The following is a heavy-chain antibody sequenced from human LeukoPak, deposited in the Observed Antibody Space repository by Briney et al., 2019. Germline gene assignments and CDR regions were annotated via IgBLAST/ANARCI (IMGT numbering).Heavy chain of an antibody. J-gene: IGHJ4*02. D-gene: IGHD3-9*01. Sequence: GGSLRLSCAASGFTVSSNYMSWVRQAPGKGLEWVSVIYSGGSTYYADSVKGRFTISRDNSKNTLYLQMNSLRAEDTAVYYCARELGLRYFDWPPKPFGYWGQGTLVTVSS. V-gene: IGHV3-53*01. CDR3: ARELGLRYFDWPPKPFGY. CDR2: IYSGGST. CDR1: GFTVSSNY.